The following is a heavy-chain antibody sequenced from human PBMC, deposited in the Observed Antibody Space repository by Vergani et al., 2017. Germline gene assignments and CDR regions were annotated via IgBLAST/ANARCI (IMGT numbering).Heavy chain of an antibody. CDR2: IIPIFGTA. Sequence: QVQLVQSGAEVKKPGASVKVSCKASGGTFSSYAISWVRQAPGQGLEWMGGIIPIFGTANYAQKFQGRVTITADESTSTAYMELSSLRSEDTAVYYCARSPYGSGSYESIDYYYMDVWGKGTTVTVSS. CDR1: GGTFSSYA. D-gene: IGHD3-10*01. J-gene: IGHJ6*03. CDR3: ARSPYGSGSYESIDYYYMDV. V-gene: IGHV1-69*01.